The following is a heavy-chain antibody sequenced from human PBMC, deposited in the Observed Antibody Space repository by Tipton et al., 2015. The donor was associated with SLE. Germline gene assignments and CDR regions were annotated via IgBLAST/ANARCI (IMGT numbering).Heavy chain of an antibody. Sequence: GLVKPSETLSLTCTVSGVSISSRGYFWSWIRQHPGEGLEWIGYISASGEVASNASLKSRLTISVDTSKNQFSLKLSSVTAADTAVYYCARAGGVEMATINYWGQGTLVTVSS. J-gene: IGHJ4*02. CDR1: GVSISSRGYF. CDR2: ISASGEV. V-gene: IGHV4-31*03. D-gene: IGHD5-24*01. CDR3: ARAGGVEMATINY.